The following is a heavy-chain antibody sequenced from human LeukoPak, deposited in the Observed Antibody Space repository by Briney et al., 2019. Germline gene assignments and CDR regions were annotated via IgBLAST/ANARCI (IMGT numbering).Heavy chain of an antibody. D-gene: IGHD4-23*01. CDR2: IYYSGST. Sequence: SETLSLTCTVSGGSISSYYWSWIRQPPGKGLEWIGYIYYSGSTNYNPSLKSRVTISVDTSKNQFSLKLSSVTAADTAVYYCARVTDYGGNGGAYYFDYWGQGTLVTVSS. CDR3: ARVTDYGGNGGAYYFDY. J-gene: IGHJ4*02. CDR1: GGSISSYY. V-gene: IGHV4-59*01.